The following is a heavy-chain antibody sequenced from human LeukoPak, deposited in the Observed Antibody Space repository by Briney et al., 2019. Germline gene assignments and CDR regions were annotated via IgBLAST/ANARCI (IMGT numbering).Heavy chain of an antibody. D-gene: IGHD5-18*01. CDR2: ISGSGGST. J-gene: IGHJ4*02. V-gene: IGHV3-23*01. Sequence: PGGSLRLSCAASGFTFSSYAMSWVRQAPGKGLEWVSAISGSGGSTYYADSVKGRFTISRDNSKNTLYLQMNSLRAEDTAVYYGAKGAFPTAMVTPYFDYWGQGALVTVSS. CDR1: GFTFSSYA. CDR3: AKGAFPTAMVTPYFDY.